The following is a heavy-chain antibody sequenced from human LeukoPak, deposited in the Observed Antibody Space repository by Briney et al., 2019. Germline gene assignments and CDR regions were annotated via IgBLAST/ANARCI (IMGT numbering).Heavy chain of an antibody. J-gene: IGHJ6*04. V-gene: IGHV3-21*01. CDR2: ISSSSSYI. Sequence: GGSLRLSCAASGFTFSSYSMNSVRQAPGKGLEWVSSISSSSSYIYYADSVKGRFTISRDNAKNSLYLQMNSLRAEDTAVYYCAELGITMIGGVWGKETTVTISS. CDR3: AELGITMIGGV. D-gene: IGHD3-10*02. CDR1: GFTFSSYS.